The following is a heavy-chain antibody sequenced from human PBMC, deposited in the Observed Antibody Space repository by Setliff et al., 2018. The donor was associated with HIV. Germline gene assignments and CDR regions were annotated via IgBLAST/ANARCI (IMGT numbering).Heavy chain of an antibody. CDR3: ARRGYSYDTSGYYYYFDY. D-gene: IGHD3-22*01. CDR1: GYTFTKYG. V-gene: IGHV1-18*01. CDR2: ISANNGNT. Sequence: GALVKVSCKTSGYTFTKYGITWVRQAPGQGLEWMGWISANNGNTNYAQKFQGRVTMTTDTSTRTAYMELGNLRSDDTAVYYCARRGYSYDTSGYYYYFDYWGQGTLVTVSS. J-gene: IGHJ4*02.